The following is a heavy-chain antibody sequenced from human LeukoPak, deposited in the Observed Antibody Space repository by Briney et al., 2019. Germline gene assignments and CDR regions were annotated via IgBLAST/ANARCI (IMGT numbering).Heavy chain of an antibody. CDR3: ARGRNAGGPYYSDY. Sequence: GSLILSCAASGFTFSAYAINWVRQAPGKGLEWVSSINSAGASIYYADSLKGRFTISRDNAKNSLSLQMNSLRAEDTAVYYCARGRNAGGPYYSDYWGQGTLVTVSS. CDR2: INSAGASI. V-gene: IGHV3-21*01. CDR1: GFTFSAYA. D-gene: IGHD4-23*01. J-gene: IGHJ4*02.